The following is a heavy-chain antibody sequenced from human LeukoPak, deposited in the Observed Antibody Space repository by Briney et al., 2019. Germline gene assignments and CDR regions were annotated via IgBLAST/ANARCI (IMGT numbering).Heavy chain of an antibody. CDR3: ASVDYYYYYMDV. D-gene: IGHD2-15*01. CDR1: GGPFRGYY. Sequence: SETLSPTYVVSGGPFRGYYWGWIRSPPGKGLEWIASVYYSGSTYYNPSLKSRVTISVDTSKNQFSLKLSSVTAADTAVYFCASVDYYYYYMDVWGKGSTVTVSS. J-gene: IGHJ6*03. CDR2: VYYSGST. V-gene: IGHV4-39*07.